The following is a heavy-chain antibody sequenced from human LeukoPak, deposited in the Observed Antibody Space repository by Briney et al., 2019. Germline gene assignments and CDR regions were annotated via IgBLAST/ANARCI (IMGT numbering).Heavy chain of an antibody. D-gene: IGHD4-11*01. J-gene: IGHJ4*02. CDR2: INHSGST. V-gene: IGHV4-34*01. CDR1: GGSFSGYY. CDR3: AREGRLPFDY. Sequence: LATLSLTCAVYGGSFSGYYWSWIRQPPGKGLEWIGEINHSGSTNYNPSLKSRVTISVDTSKNQFSLKLSSVTAADTAVYYWAREGRLPFDYWGQGTLVTVSS.